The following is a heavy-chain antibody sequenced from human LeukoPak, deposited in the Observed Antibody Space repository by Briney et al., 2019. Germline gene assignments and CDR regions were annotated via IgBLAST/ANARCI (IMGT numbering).Heavy chain of an antibody. Sequence: SETLSLTCTVSGGSISSGGYYWSWLRQHPGKGLEWIVYIYYSGSTYYNPSLKSRVTISVDTSKNQFSLKLSSVTAADTAVYYCARVTTVSGYMRDFDYWGQRTLVTVSS. D-gene: IGHD5-12*01. CDR2: IYYSGST. V-gene: IGHV4-31*03. CDR1: GGSISSGGYY. J-gene: IGHJ4*02. CDR3: ARVTTVSGYMRDFDY.